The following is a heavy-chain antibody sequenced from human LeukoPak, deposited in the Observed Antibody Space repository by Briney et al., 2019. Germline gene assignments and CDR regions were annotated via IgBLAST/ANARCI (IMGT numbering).Heavy chain of an antibody. CDR1: GFTFSSYA. V-gene: IGHV3-23*01. CDR3: AKDSGPYDFWNRAFDI. Sequence: GGSLRLSCAASGFTFSSYAMSWVRQAPGKGLEWVSAISGSGGSAYYADSVKGRFTISRDNSKNTLYLQMNSLRAEDTAVYYCAKDSGPYDFWNRAFDIWGQGTMVTVSS. D-gene: IGHD3-3*01. J-gene: IGHJ3*02. CDR2: ISGSGGSA.